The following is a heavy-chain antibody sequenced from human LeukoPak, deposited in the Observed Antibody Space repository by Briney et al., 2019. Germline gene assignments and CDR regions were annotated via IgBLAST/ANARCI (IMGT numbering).Heavy chain of an antibody. CDR1: GYTFTSYY. Sequence: ASVEVSCKASGYTFTSYYMHWVRQAPGQGLEWMGIINPSGGSTSYAQKFQGRVTMTRDISTSTVYMELRSLRSEDTAVYSCARSDMERRHYFDYWGQGTLVTVSS. J-gene: IGHJ4*02. CDR2: INPSGGST. V-gene: IGHV1-46*01. D-gene: IGHD1-1*01. CDR3: ARSDMERRHYFDY.